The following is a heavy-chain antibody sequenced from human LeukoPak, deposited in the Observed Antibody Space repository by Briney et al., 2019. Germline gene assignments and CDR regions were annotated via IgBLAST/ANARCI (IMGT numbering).Heavy chain of an antibody. J-gene: IGHJ4*02. CDR1: GYSFTSYW. V-gene: IGHV5-51*01. Sequence: RGESLKISCKGSGYSFTSYWIAWVRQMPGKGLEWMGIIYPGDSDTRYSPSFQGQVTISADKSIAYLQWGSLKASDTAMYYCATRGYSDYESPLGYWGQGTLVTVSS. D-gene: IGHD5-12*01. CDR3: ATRGYSDYESPLGY. CDR2: IYPGDSDT.